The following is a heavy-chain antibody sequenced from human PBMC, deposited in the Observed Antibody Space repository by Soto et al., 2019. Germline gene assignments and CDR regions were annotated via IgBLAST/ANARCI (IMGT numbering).Heavy chain of an antibody. J-gene: IGHJ4*02. V-gene: IGHV3-33*01. CDR2: IWYDGSNK. CDR1: GFTFSSYG. CDR3: ARDQVEGALDIVATIWEYYFDY. Sequence: GGSLRLSCAASGFTFSSYGMHWVRQAPGKGLEWVAVIWYDGSNKYYADSVKGRFTISRDNSKNTLYLQMNSLRAEDTAVYYCARDQVEGALDIVATIWEYYFDYWGQGTLVTVSS. D-gene: IGHD5-12*01.